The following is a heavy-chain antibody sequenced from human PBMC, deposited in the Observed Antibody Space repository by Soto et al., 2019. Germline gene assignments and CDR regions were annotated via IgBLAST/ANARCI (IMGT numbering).Heavy chain of an antibody. V-gene: IGHV3-9*03. CDR2: ISWNSAST. CDR1: GFTFDDFA. D-gene: IGHD5-18*01. CDR3: VKDFRRYTNGLDV. Sequence: PGGSLRLSCVGSGFTFDDFAMHWVRQAPGKGLEWVSGISWNSASTGYADSVMGRFTISRDNAKNSLYLQMRSLTGEDMAMYYCVKDFRRYTNGLDVWGPGTSVTVSS. J-gene: IGHJ6*02.